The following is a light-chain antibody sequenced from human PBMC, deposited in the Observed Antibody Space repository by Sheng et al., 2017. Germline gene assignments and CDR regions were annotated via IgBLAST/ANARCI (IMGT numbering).Light chain of an antibody. CDR3: CSYAGSYTVI. CDR2: DVI. Sequence: QSAPTQPRSVSGSPGQSVTISCTGTSSDVGGYNYVSWYQQHPGKAPKLMIYDVIKRPSGVPDRFSGSKSGNTASLTISGLQAEDEADYYCCSYAGSYTVIFGGGTKLTVL. V-gene: IGLV2-11*01. J-gene: IGLJ2*01. CDR1: SSDVGGYNY.